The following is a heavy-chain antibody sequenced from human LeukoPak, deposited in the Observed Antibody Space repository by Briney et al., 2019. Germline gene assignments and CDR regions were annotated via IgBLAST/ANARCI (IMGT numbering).Heavy chain of an antibody. CDR2: IIGSGYTT. D-gene: IGHD2-2*01. CDR3: ASNDIVVVPAAM. Sequence: PGGSLRLSCAASGFTFRSYGMNWVRQAPGKGLEWLSYIIGSGYTTYYADSVKGRFTISRDNAKNSLFLQMNSLRAEDTAVYYCASNDIVVVPAAMWGQGTLVTVSS. J-gene: IGHJ4*02. CDR1: GFTFRSYG. V-gene: IGHV3-48*04.